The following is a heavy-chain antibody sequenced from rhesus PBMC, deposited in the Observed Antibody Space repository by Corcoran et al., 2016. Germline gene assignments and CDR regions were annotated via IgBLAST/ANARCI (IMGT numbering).Heavy chain of an antibody. D-gene: IGHD4-29*01. V-gene: IGHV4-80*01. CDR2: INGNSGST. J-gene: IGHJ6*01. CDR1: GASISSYW. CDR3: ARVGAVAAIDGLDS. Sequence: QVQLPESGPGLVKPSETLSLTCAVSGASISSYWWSWIRQPPGTALEWSGEINGNSGSTYYNPSLKSRVTISKDASKNQFSLKLSSVTAADTAVYYCARVGAVAAIDGLDSWGQGVVVTVSS.